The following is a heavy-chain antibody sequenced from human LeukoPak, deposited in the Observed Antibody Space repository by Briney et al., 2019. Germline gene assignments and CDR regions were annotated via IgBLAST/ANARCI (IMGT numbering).Heavy chain of an antibody. CDR3: ARDLSTTGTPKYGMDV. D-gene: IGHD1-1*01. V-gene: IGHV1-18*01. CDR1: GYTFTSYG. Sequence: ASVKVSCKASGYTFTSYGISWVRQAPGQGLEWMGWISAYSGNTNYAQKLQGRVTMTTDTSTSTAYMELRSLRSDDTAVYYCARDLSTTGTPKYGMDVWGQGTTVIVSS. CDR2: ISAYSGNT. J-gene: IGHJ6*02.